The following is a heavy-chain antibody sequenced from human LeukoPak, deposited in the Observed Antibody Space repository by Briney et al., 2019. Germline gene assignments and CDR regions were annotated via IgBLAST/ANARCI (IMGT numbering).Heavy chain of an antibody. CDR2: IYSGGST. CDR3: AATYYDILTGYYTYFDY. J-gene: IGHJ4*02. Sequence: GGSLRLSCAASGFTVSSNYMSWVRQAPGKGLEWVSVIYSGGSTYYADSVKGRFTISRDNSKNTLYLQMNNLRAEDTAVYYCAATYYDILTGYYTYFDYWGQGALVTVSS. CDR1: GFTVSSNY. D-gene: IGHD3-9*01. V-gene: IGHV3-53*01.